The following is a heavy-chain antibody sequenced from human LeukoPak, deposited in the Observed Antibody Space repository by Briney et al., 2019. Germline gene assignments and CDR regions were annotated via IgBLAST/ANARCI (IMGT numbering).Heavy chain of an antibody. CDR2: INHSGST. CDR3: ARDTAGYSYGTIDY. CDR1: GGSFSGYY. V-gene: IGHV4-34*01. J-gene: IGHJ4*02. Sequence: SETLSLTCAVYGGSFSGYYWSWIRQPPGKGLEWIGEINHSGSTNYNPSLKSRVTISVDPSKNQSSLKLSSVTAADTAVYYCARDTAGYSYGTIDYWGQGTLVTVSS. D-gene: IGHD5-18*01.